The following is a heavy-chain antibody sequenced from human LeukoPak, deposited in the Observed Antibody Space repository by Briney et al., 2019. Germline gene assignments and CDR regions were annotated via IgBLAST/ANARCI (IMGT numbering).Heavy chain of an antibody. J-gene: IGHJ4*02. D-gene: IGHD3-22*01. Sequence: SETLSLPCTVSRASISSASYWWSWTRQPAGDGLEWIGRIFPTGPTYYNPSLRGRVTMLIDKSKNSVSLKVTSVTAEDTAVYFCARSNYYDSHSFDYWGQGSLVTVSS. CDR2: IFPTGPT. CDR3: ARSNYYDSHSFDY. V-gene: IGHV4-61*02. CDR1: RASISSASYW.